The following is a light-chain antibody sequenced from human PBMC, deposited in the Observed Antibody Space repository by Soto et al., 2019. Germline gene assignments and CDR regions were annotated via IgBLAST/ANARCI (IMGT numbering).Light chain of an antibody. Sequence: QSALTQPASVSGSPGQSITISCTGSSSDVGAYNFVSWYQHHPGRAPKLILYEVTTRPSGISSRFSGSKSANTASLTISGLQADDEATYYCSSYTTTNTPYVFGTGTKVTVL. CDR3: SSYTTTNTPYV. CDR2: EVT. CDR1: SSDVGAYNF. V-gene: IGLV2-14*01. J-gene: IGLJ1*01.